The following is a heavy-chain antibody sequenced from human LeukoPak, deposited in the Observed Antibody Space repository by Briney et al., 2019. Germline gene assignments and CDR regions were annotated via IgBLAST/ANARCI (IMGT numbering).Heavy chain of an antibody. CDR3: ARHRLDYGSGSYLDY. V-gene: IGHV3-53*01. Sequence: GGSLRLSCAASGFTVSSNYMSWVRQAPGKGLEWVSVIYSGGSTYYADSVKGRFTISRVNSKNTLYLQMNSLRAEDTAVYYCARHRLDYGSGSYLDYWGQGTLVTVSS. D-gene: IGHD3-10*01. CDR2: IYSGGST. J-gene: IGHJ4*02. CDR1: GFTVSSNY.